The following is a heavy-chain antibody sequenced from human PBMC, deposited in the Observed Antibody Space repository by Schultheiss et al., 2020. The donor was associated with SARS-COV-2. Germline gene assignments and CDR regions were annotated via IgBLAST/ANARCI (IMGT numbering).Heavy chain of an antibody. CDR1: GFTFSSYA. J-gene: IGHJ4*02. V-gene: IGHV3-21*05. D-gene: IGHD2-2*01. CDR2: ISSSSSYT. Sequence: GGSLRLSCAASGFTFSSYAMSWVRQAPGKGLEWVSYISSSSSYTNYADSVKGRFTISRDNAKNSLYLQMSSLRAEDTAVYYCVKGTYQLLLDRFDYWGQGTLVTVSS. CDR3: VKGTYQLLLDRFDY.